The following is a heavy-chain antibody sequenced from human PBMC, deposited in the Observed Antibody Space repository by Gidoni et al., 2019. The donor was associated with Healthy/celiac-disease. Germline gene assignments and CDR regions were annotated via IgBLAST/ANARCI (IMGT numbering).Heavy chain of an antibody. CDR2: INHSGST. CDR1: GGSFSGYY. J-gene: IGHJ6*02. Sequence: QVQLQQWGAGLLKPSETMSLTCAVYGGSFSGYYWSWIRQPPGKGQEWIGEINHSGSTNYNPSLKSRVTISVDTSKNQFSLKLSSVTAADTAVYYCARENYYYGMDVWGQGTTVTVSS. V-gene: IGHV4-34*01. CDR3: ARENYYYGMDV.